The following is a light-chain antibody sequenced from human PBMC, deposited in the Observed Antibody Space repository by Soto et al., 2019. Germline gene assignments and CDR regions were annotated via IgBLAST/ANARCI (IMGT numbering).Light chain of an antibody. V-gene: IGLV1-44*01. CDR3: AAWDDSLNAVG. CDR2: TNH. J-gene: IGLJ2*01. Sequence: QSVLTQPPSVSGTPGQKVSISCSGSASNLGGNPVNWYQHLPGAAPKLLIDTNHQRPSGVPDRFSGSKSGTAASLAISGLRSEDEADFYCAAWDDSLNAVGFGGGTKRTVL. CDR1: ASNLGGNP.